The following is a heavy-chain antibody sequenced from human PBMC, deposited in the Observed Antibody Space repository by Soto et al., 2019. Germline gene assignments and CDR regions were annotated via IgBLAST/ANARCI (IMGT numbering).Heavy chain of an antibody. D-gene: IGHD4-17*01. CDR1: GFTVSSNY. J-gene: IGHJ6*02. V-gene: IGHV3-53*04. Sequence: PGGSLRLSCAASGFTVSSNYMSWVRQAPGKGLEWVSVIYSGGSTYYADSVKGRFTISRHNSKNTLYLQMNSLRAEDTAVYYCARDLPYGDYEYPYYYYGMDVWGQGTTVTVSS. CDR2: IYSGGST. CDR3: ARDLPYGDYEYPYYYYGMDV.